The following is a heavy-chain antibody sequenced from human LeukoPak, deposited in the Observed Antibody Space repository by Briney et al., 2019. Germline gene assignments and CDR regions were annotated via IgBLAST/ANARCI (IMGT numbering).Heavy chain of an antibody. CDR1: GFTFSTYW. J-gene: IGHJ5*02. D-gene: IGHD3-10*01. CDR3: ARALITMVRGLLISDDGFDP. CDR2: IKQDGSEK. V-gene: IGHV3-7*01. Sequence: PGGSLRLSCAASGFTFSTYWMSWVRQAPGRGLEGVANIKQDGSEKFSVDSVRGRFTISRDNAQNSLYLQMNSLRAEDTAVYYCARALITMVRGLLISDDGFDPWGQGTLVTVSS.